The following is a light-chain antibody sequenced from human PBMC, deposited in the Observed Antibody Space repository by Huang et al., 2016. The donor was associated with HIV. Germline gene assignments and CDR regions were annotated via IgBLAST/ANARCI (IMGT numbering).Light chain of an antibody. V-gene: IGKV3-11*01. J-gene: IGKJ1*01. CDR1: PSVSSY. Sequence: EIVLTQSPATLSLSPGERATLSCRASPSVSSYLAWYQQKPGQAPRLLIYDASNRATGSPARFSGSGSGTDFTLTISSLEPEDFAVYYCQQRSNWPPWTFGQGTKVEIK. CDR2: DAS. CDR3: QQRSNWPPWT.